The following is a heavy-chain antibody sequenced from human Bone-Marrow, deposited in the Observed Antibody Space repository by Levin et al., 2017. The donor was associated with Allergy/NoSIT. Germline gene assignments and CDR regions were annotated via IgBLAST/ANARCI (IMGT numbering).Heavy chain of an antibody. V-gene: IGHV3-23*01. D-gene: IGHD3-3*01. CDR2: ISASGGTV. CDR3: AKSVGSGTRRGLAV. Sequence: QHGESLKISCAASGFIYKNHALTWVRQAPGEGLEWVSCISASGGTVYYAESVKGRFTISRDNSKNTLSLQMNSLRAEDTAVYYCAKSVGSGTRRGLAVWGQGTTVTVSS. CDR1: GFIYKNHA. J-gene: IGHJ6*02.